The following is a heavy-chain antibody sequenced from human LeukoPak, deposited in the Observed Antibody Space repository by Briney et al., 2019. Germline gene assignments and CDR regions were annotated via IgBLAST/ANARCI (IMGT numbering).Heavy chain of an antibody. J-gene: IGHJ3*02. V-gene: IGHV3-48*01. Sequence: GGSLRLSCAASGFTFSSYGMNWVRQAPGRGLEWVSYISSSSSTIYYADSVKGRFTISRDNAKNTLYLQMNSLRAEDTAVYYCAKESVDSDAFDIWGQGTMVTVSS. CDR2: ISSSSSTI. D-gene: IGHD5/OR15-5a*01. CDR1: GFTFSSYG. CDR3: AKESVDSDAFDI.